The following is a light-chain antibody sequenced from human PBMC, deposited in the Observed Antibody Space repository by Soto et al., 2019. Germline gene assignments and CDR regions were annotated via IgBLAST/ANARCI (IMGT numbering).Light chain of an antibody. J-gene: IGKJ1*01. Sequence: EIVLTQSPGTLSLSPGERATLSCRASQSVSSSYLAWYQQKPGQAPRLLIYGASSRATGIPDRFSGSGSGTDFTLTISRLEPEDFAVYYCQQYGRSPKPFGQGTKVEI. CDR1: QSVSSSY. CDR3: QQYGRSPKP. CDR2: GAS. V-gene: IGKV3-20*01.